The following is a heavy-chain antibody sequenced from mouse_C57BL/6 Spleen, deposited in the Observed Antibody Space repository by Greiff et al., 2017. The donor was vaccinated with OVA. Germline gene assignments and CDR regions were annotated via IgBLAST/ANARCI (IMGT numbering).Heavy chain of an antibody. D-gene: IGHD1-1*01. CDR2: IRSKSNTFAT. CDR1: GFSFNTYA. CDR3: VRQYRLRSACMDY. J-gene: IGHJ4*01. V-gene: IGHV10-1*01. Sequence: DVKLVESGGGLVQPKGSLKLSCAASGFSFNTYAMNWVRQAPGKGLEWVARIRSKSNTFATYYADSVKDRFTISRDDSASMLYLQMNNSKAEDTAMYYSVRQYRLRSACMDYWGQGTSVTVSA.